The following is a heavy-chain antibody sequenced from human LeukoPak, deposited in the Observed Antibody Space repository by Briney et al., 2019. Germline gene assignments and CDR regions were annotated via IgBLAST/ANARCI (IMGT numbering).Heavy chain of an antibody. CDR3: APTPCSGDSCYRFDS. CDR1: GASISSSYW. Sequence: PSRTLSLTCAVSGASISSSYWWSWVRQPPGKGLEWIGELHHSGSTKYNPSLKSRVTISVDTSKNQFSLKLSSVTAADTAVYYCAPTPCSGDSCYRFDSWGQGTQVTVSS. V-gene: IGHV4-4*02. J-gene: IGHJ4*02. D-gene: IGHD2-15*01. CDR2: LHHSGST.